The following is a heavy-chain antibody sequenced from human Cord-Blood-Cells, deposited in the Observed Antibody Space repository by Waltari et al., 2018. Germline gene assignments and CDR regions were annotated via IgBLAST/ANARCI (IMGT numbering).Heavy chain of an antibody. V-gene: IGHV4-4*07. CDR1: GGSISSYY. D-gene: IGHD6-6*01. J-gene: IGHJ3*02. CDR3: ARDGSIAARPFAFDI. Sequence: QVQLQESGPGLVKPSETLSLTCTVSGGSISSYYWSWLRQPAGKGLEWLGRIYTSGSTNYNPSLKSGVTMSVDTSKNQFSLKLSSVTAADTAVYYCARDGSIAARPFAFDIWGQGTMVTVSS. CDR2: IYTSGST.